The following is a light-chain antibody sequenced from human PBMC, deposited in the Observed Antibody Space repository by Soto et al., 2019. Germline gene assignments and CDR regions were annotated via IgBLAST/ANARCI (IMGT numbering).Light chain of an antibody. J-gene: IGKJ1*01. V-gene: IGKV3-15*01. CDR1: QSVSSN. CDR2: GAS. CDR3: QQYNNWPRT. Sequence: EIVLTQSEATLSVSPRERATPSCRASQSVSSNLAWYQQKPGQAPRLLIYGASTRATGIPARFSGSGSGTEFTLTISSLQSEDFAVYYCQQYNNWPRTFGQGTKVDIK.